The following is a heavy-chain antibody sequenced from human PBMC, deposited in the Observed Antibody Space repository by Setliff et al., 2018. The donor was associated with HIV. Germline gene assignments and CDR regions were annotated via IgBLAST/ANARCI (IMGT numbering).Heavy chain of an antibody. CDR3: ARGADGDFHYYMDV. CDR1: GGTPITYA. J-gene: IGHJ6*03. Sequence: ASVKVSCKASGGTPITYAINWVRQAPGQGLEWVGGIIPLFGTTNYAQKFQGRVTITADASTKTAYMELSGLRSEDTAVYYCARGADGDFHYYMDVWGKGTTVTVSS. V-gene: IGHV1-69*13. D-gene: IGHD3-10*01. CDR2: IIPLFGTT.